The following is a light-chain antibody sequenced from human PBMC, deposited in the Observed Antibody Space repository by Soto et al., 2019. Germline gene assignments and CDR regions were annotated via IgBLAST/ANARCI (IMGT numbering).Light chain of an antibody. CDR1: SSDVGSYNL. J-gene: IGLJ3*02. Sequence: QSALTQPASVSGSPGQSITISCTGTSSDVGSYNLVSWYQQHPGKAPKLMIYEGSKRPSGVSNRFSGSKSGNTASLTISGLQAEDEADYYCSSYAGSSTWVFDGGTKLTVL. CDR3: SSYAGSSTWV. V-gene: IGLV2-23*01. CDR2: EGS.